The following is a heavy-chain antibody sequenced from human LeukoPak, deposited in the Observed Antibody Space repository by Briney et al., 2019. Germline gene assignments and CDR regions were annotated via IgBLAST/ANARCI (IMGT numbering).Heavy chain of an antibody. CDR3: ARPTIFGVANKWFDP. CDR1: GGSVSSSSYY. D-gene: IGHD3-3*01. CDR2: IYYNGNT. Sequence: KSSETLSLTCTASGGSVSSSSYYWGWIRQPPGKGLEWIGNIYYNGNTYYNPSLKSRVTISVDTSKNHFSLKLSSVTAADTAVYYCARPTIFGVANKWFDPWGQGTLVTVSS. J-gene: IGHJ5*02. V-gene: IGHV4-39*02.